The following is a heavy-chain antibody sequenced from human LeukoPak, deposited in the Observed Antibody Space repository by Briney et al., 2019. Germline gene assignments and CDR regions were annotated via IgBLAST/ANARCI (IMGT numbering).Heavy chain of an antibody. Sequence: PSQTLSLTCAVSGGSISSGGYSWSWIRQPPGKGLEWIGYIYHSGSTYYNPSLKSRVTVSVDRSKNQFSLKLSSVTAADTAVYYCARGSGYSSGLADYWGQGTLVTVSS. D-gene: IGHD6-19*01. CDR1: GGSISSGGYS. CDR3: ARGSGYSSGLADY. V-gene: IGHV4-30-2*01. CDR2: IYHSGST. J-gene: IGHJ4*02.